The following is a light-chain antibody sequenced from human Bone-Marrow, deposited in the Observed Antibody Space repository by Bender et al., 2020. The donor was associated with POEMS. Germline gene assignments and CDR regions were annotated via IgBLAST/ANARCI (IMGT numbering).Light chain of an antibody. CDR1: RSDVGRYDY. CDR3: QSYDSDLNGWV. V-gene: IGLV2-8*01. CDR2: EVT. Sequence: QSALTQPPSASGSPGQSVTISCTGTRSDVGRYDYVSWYQQHPGKAPKLMIYEVTKRPSGVPDRFSGSQSGTSASLAITGLQSEDEAAYFCQSYDSDLNGWVFGGGTKLTVL. J-gene: IGLJ3*02.